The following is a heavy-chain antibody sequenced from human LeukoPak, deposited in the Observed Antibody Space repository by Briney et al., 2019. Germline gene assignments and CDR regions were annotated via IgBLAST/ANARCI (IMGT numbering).Heavy chain of an antibody. CDR3: ARADYLGAYNY. V-gene: IGHV3-64*01. J-gene: IGHJ4*02. CDR1: GFTFSSYN. Sequence: GGSLRLSCAASGFTFSSYNMHWVRQAPGKGLEYVSAISSTGSGTYYASSVKGRFIISRDNSKNTLYLQLGSLRPEDMAVCYCARADYLGAYNYWGQGALVTVSS. D-gene: IGHD3-16*01. CDR2: ISSTGSGT.